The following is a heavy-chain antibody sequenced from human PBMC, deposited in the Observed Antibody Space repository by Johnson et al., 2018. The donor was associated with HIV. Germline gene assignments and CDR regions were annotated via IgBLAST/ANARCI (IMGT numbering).Heavy chain of an antibody. CDR1: GFTFSSYG. J-gene: IGHJ3*02. CDR2: ISYDGTNK. Sequence: QVQLVESGGGVVQPGRSLRLSCAASGFTFSSYGMHWVRQAPGKGLEWVTVISYDGTNKYYADSVKGRFTISRDNSKNTLYLQMNSLRAEDTAVYYCTTGVFHAFDMWDQGTMVTVSS. V-gene: IGHV3-30*03. D-gene: IGHD1-1*01. CDR3: TTGVFHAFDM.